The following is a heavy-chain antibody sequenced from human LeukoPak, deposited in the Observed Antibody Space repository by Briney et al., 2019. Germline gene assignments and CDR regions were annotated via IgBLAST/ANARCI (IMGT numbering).Heavy chain of an antibody. CDR3: ARSVLTGYYFYYYYYGMDV. Sequence: SETLSLTCTVSGGSISSGGYYWSWIRQHPGKGLEWIGYIYYSGSTYYNPSLKSRVTISVDTSKNQFSLKLSSVTAADTAVYYCARSVLTGYYFYYYYYGMDVWGQGTTVTVSS. V-gene: IGHV4-31*03. CDR1: GGSISSGGYY. CDR2: IYYSGST. D-gene: IGHD3-9*01. J-gene: IGHJ6*02.